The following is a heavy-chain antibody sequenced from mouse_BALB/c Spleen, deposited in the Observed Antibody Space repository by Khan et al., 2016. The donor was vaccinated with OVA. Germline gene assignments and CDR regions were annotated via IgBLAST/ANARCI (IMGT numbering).Heavy chain of an antibody. CDR3: ARESSYWCFDD. Sequence: QIQLVQSGPELKKPGETVKISCKASGYTFTNYRMNWMKQAPGKGLTRMGWINTYTGEPTYGDDFKGRFAFSLETSASTAYLQINNLKNEDMATYCCARESSYWCFDDWGAGTTATVAS. V-gene: IGHV9-1*02. D-gene: IGHD1-1*01. CDR1: GYTFTNYR. J-gene: IGHJ1*01. CDR2: INTYTGEP.